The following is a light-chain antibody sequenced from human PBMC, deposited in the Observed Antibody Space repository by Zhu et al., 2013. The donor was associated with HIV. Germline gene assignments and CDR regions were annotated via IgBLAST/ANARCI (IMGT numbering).Light chain of an antibody. V-gene: IGKV1-5*01. CDR3: QQYKTFST. J-gene: IGKJ1*01. CDR2: DAS. Sequence: DIQMTQSPSTLSASVGDRVTITCRASQSISSWLAWYQQKPGKAPKLLIYDASSLESGVPSRFSGIGSETEFRLTISNLQPDDFATYYCQQYKTFSTFGQGTRVEI. CDR1: QSISSW.